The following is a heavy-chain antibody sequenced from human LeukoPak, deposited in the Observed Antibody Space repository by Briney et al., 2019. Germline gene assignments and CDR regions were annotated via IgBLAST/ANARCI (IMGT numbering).Heavy chain of an antibody. V-gene: IGHV3-23*01. CDR2: ISGSTYNT. D-gene: IGHD1-26*01. J-gene: IGHJ4*02. CDR1: GFTFSSYG. CDR3: AKHSGSYFIYYVDS. Sequence: GGSLRLSCAASGFTFSSYGMSWVRQAPGKGLEWVSTISGSTYNTYYADSVKGRFTISRDNSANTLYLQMNSLRAEDTALYYCAKHSGSYFIYYVDSWGQGTLVTVSS.